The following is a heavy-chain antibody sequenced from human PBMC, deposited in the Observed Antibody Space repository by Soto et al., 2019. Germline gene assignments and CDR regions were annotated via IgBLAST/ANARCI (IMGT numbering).Heavy chain of an antibody. D-gene: IGHD3-22*01. CDR1: GGTFSSYA. Sequence: QVQLVQSGAEVKKPGSSVKVSCKASGGTFSSYAISWVRQAPGQGLEWMGGIIPIFGTANYAQKFQGRVTITADESTSTAYMELSSLRSEDTAVYYCEREEVRGDSSGYYSAYYYYGMDVWGQGTTVTVSS. V-gene: IGHV1-69*12. J-gene: IGHJ6*02. CDR3: EREEVRGDSSGYYSAYYYYGMDV. CDR2: IIPIFGTA.